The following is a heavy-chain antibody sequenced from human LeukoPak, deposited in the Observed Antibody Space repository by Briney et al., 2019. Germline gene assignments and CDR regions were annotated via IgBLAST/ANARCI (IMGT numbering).Heavy chain of an antibody. CDR2: ISSSSSYI. Sequence: GGSLRLSCAASGFTFGSYGMSWVRQAPGKGLEWVSSISSSSSYIYYADSVKGRFIISRDNAKNSLYLQMNSLRAEDTAVYYCARAYLYGDLAPPGYWGQGTLVTVSS. V-gene: IGHV3-21*01. CDR3: ARAYLYGDLAPPGY. J-gene: IGHJ4*02. CDR1: GFTFGSYG. D-gene: IGHD4-17*01.